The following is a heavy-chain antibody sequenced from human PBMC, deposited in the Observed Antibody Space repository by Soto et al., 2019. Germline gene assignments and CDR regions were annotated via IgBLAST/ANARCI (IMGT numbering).Heavy chain of an antibody. CDR3: ARAGNEYGVDV. CDR1: GGSISSYY. CDR2: FYTSGTT. D-gene: IGHD3-10*01. J-gene: IGHJ6*04. V-gene: IGHV4-4*07. Sequence: SETLSLTCTVSGGSISSYYWSWIRQSAGQGLEWIGRFYTSGTTHYNPSLKSRVSMSADTSKNQLSLTLTSVTAADTGVYYCARAGNEYGVDVWGKGTTVTVSS.